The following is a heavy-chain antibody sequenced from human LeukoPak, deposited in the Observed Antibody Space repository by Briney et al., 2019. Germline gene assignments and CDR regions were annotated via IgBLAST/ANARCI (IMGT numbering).Heavy chain of an antibody. V-gene: IGHV1-8*01. D-gene: IGHD3-22*01. CDR3: ARGSMIVVGSRRYYYGMDV. Sequence: GASVKVSCKASGYTFTSYDINWVRQATGQGLEWMGWMNPNSGNTGYAQKFQGRVTMTRNTSISTAYMELSSLRSEDTAVYYCARGSMIVVGSRRYYYGMDVWGQGTTVTVSS. CDR1: GYTFTSYD. CDR2: MNPNSGNT. J-gene: IGHJ6*02.